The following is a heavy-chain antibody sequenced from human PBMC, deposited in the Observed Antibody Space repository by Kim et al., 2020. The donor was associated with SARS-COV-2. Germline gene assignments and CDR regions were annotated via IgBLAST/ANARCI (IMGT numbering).Heavy chain of an antibody. J-gene: IGHJ5*02. CDR1: GFTFSSYG. CDR2: IWYDGSNK. V-gene: IGHV3-33*01. CDR3: ARDGTSSSWYSGWFDP. Sequence: GGSLRLSCAASGFTFSSYGMHWVRQAPGKGLEWVAVIWYDGSNKYYADSVKGRFTISRDNSKNTLYLQMNSLRAEDTAVYYCARDGTSSSWYSGWFDPWGQGTLVTVSS. D-gene: IGHD6-13*01.